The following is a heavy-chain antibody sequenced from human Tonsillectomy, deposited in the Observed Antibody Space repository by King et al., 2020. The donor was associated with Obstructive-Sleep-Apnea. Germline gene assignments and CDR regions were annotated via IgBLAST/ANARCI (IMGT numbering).Heavy chain of an antibody. CDR1: GGSISSYY. D-gene: IGHD1-1*01. J-gene: IGHJ5*02. Sequence: MPLQESGPGLVKPSETLSLTCTVSGGSISSYYWSWIRQPPGKGLEWIGYIYYSGSTNYNPSLKSRVTISVDTSKNLFSLKLSSVTAADTAVYYCARNGNWFDPWGQGTLVTVSS. V-gene: IGHV4-59*08. CDR3: ARNGNWFDP. CDR2: IYYSGST.